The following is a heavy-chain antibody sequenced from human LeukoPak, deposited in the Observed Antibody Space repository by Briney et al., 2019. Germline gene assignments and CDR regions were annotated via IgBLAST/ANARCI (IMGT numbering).Heavy chain of an antibody. Sequence: SETLSLTCTVSGGSISSYYWSWIRQPPGKGLEWIGYIYYSGSTNYNPSLKSRVTISVDTSKNQFSLKLSSVTAADTAVYYCASLYDGDSQGDYWGQGTLVTVSS. V-gene: IGHV4-59*01. J-gene: IGHJ4*02. CDR1: GGSISSYY. CDR3: ASLYDGDSQGDY. CDR2: IYYSGST. D-gene: IGHD4-17*01.